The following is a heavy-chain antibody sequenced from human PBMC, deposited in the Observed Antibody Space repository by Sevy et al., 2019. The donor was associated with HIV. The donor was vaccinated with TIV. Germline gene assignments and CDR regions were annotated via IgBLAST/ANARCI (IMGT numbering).Heavy chain of an antibody. D-gene: IGHD3-10*02. V-gene: IGHV3-33*03. J-gene: IGHJ4*02. CDR2: ISHDGRNQ. Sequence: QPGGSLRLSCEASGFSFNAFGMHWVRQAPGKGLEWVGLISHDGRNQNYAASVKGRFTISRDNSKNTLYLHMTGLTGDDTAMYSCTKESLRGTYLRGDFDHWGQGTLVTVSS. CDR1: GFSFNAFG. CDR3: TKESLRGTYLRGDFDH.